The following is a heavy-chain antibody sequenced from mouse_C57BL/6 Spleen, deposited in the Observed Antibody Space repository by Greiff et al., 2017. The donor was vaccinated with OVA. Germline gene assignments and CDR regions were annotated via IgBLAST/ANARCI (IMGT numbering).Heavy chain of an antibody. D-gene: IGHD1-1*01. V-gene: IGHV1-26*01. J-gene: IGHJ1*03. CDR3: ARSPYYYGSSYVYWYFDV. CDR2: INPNNGGT. CDR1: GYTFTDYY. Sequence: VQLQQSGPELVKPGASVKISCKASGYTFTDYYMNWVKQSHGKSLEWIGDINPNNGGTSYNQKFKGKATLTVDKSSSTAYMELRSLTSEDSAVYYCARSPYYYGSSYVYWYFDVWGTGTTVTVSS.